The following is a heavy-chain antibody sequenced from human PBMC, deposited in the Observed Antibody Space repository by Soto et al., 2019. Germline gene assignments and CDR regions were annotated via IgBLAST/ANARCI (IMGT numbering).Heavy chain of an antibody. CDR1: GFTFSNYW. J-gene: IGHJ4*02. CDR2: IDHDGPT. CDR3: VRDSHGDY. Sequence: EVQLVESGGGLVQPGGSLRLSCAGSGFTFSNYWMHWVRQAPGKGLEWVSRIDHDGPTDYADSVRGRFTISRDNAEKTLYLQMNSLRPEDTAVYYCVRDSHGDYWGQGTRVTVSS. V-gene: IGHV3-74*01.